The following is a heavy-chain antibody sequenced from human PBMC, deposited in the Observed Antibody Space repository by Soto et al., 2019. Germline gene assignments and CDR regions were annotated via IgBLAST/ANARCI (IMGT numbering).Heavy chain of an antibody. CDR3: AKLHGYSYGAFDY. CDR2: ISGSGGST. V-gene: IGHV3-23*01. CDR1: GFTFSSYA. Sequence: GGSLRLSCAASGFTFSSYAMSWVRQAPGRGLEWVSAISGSGGSTYYADSVKGRFTISRDNSKNTLYLQMNSLRAEDTAVYYCAKLHGYSYGAFDYWGQGTLVTVSS. J-gene: IGHJ4*02. D-gene: IGHD5-18*01.